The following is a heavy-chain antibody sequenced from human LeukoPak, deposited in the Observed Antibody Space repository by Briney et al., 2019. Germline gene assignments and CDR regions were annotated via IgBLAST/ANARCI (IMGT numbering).Heavy chain of an antibody. Sequence: SETLSLTCTVSGGSISSHYWSWIRQPPGQGLEWIGYIYYSGSTNYNPSLKSRVTISVDTSKNQFSLKLSSVTAADTAVYYCARYVRSIVVVPATLDLAGYYYMDVWGKGTTVTVSS. D-gene: IGHD2-2*01. CDR3: ARYVRSIVVVPATLDLAGYYYMDV. V-gene: IGHV4-59*11. CDR2: IYYSGST. J-gene: IGHJ6*03. CDR1: GGSISSHY.